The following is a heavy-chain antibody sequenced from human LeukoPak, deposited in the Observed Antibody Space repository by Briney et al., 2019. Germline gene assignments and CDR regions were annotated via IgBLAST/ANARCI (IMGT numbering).Heavy chain of an antibody. Sequence: GGSLRLSCAASGFTFSSYAMSWVRQAPGKGLEWVSAISGSGGSTYYADSVKGRFTISRDNSKNTLYLQMNSLRAEDTAVYYCAKPNYYDSSGSPPFDYWGQGTLVTVSS. D-gene: IGHD3-22*01. CDR3: AKPNYYDSSGSPPFDY. V-gene: IGHV3-23*01. CDR1: GFTFSSYA. J-gene: IGHJ4*02. CDR2: ISGSGGST.